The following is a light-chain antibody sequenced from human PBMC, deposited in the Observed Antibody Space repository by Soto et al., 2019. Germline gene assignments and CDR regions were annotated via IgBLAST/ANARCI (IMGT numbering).Light chain of an antibody. CDR1: QSVSSY. CDR3: QQRSNWPIT. V-gene: IGKV3-11*01. Sequence: EIVMTPSPATLSVSPGERATLSCRASQSVSSYLAWYQQKPGQAPRLLIYDASNRATGIPARFSGSGSGTDFTLTISSLEPEDFAVYYCQQRSNWPITFGQGTRREIK. CDR2: DAS. J-gene: IGKJ5*01.